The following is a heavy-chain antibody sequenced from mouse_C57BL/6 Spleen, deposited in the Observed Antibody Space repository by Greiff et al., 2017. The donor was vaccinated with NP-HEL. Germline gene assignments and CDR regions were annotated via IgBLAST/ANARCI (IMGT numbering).Heavy chain of an antibody. J-gene: IGHJ2*01. CDR3: ARYRAAQVYFDY. V-gene: IGHV7-3*01. D-gene: IGHD3-2*02. CDR1: GFTFTDYY. Sequence: EVKLMESGGGLVQPGGSLSLSCAASGFTFTDYYMSWVRQPPGKALEWLGFIRNKANGYTTEYSASVKGRFTISRDNSQSILYLQMNALRAEDSATYYCARYRAAQVYFDYWGQGTTLTVSS. CDR2: IRNKANGYTT.